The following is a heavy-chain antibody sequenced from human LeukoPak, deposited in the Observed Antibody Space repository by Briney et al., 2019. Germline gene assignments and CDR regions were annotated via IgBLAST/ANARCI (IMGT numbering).Heavy chain of an antibody. J-gene: IGHJ5*02. CDR1: GGSVSGYY. V-gene: IGHV4-4*07. CDR3: ARGGMTTVTTGLDP. D-gene: IGHD4-11*01. Sequence: SETLSLTCTVSGGSVSGYYWSWIRQPAGKGLEWIGRIYSSGSTNYNPSLKSRVTMSVDTSKNQFSLKLSSVTAADTAVYYCARGGMTTVTTGLDPWGQGTLVTVSS. CDR2: IYSSGST.